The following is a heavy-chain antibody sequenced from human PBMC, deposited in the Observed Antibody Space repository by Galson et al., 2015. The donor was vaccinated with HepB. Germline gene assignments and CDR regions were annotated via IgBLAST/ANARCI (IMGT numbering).Heavy chain of an antibody. CDR3: ATDEEFMKAQYYYYYMDV. CDR2: ISSSSSYI. D-gene: IGHD3-16*01. Sequence: SLRLSCAASGFTFSSYSMNWVRQAPGKGLEWVSSISSSSSYIYYADSVKGRFTISRDNAKNSLYLQMNSLRAEDTAVYYCATDEEFMKAQYYYYYMDVWGKGTTVTVSS. J-gene: IGHJ6*03. CDR1: GFTFSSYS. V-gene: IGHV3-21*01.